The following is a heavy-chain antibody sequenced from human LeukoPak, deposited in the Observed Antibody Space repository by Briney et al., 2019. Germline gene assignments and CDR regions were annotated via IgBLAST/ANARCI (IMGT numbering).Heavy chain of an antibody. V-gene: IGHV4-30-4*01. J-gene: IGHJ4*02. D-gene: IGHD3-10*01. Sequence: SQTLSLTCTVSGGSISSGSYYWSWIRQPPGTGLEWIGYIYYSGSTYYNPSLKSRVTISVDTSKNQFSLKLSSVTAADTAVYYCARGKLWFGELHTYYYFDYWGQGTLVTVSS. CDR2: IYYSGST. CDR1: GGSISSGSYY. CDR3: ARGKLWFGELHTYYYFDY.